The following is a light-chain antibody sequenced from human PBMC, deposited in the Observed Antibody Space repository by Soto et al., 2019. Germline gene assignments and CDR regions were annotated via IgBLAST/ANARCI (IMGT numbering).Light chain of an antibody. CDR1: KLGDKY. V-gene: IGLV3-1*01. CDR2: QDS. CDR3: QAWDSSTGV. Sequence: SYDLTQPPSVPVSPGQTASITCSGDKLGDKYACWYQQKPGQSPVLVIYQDSKRPSGIPERFSGSNSGNTATLTISGTQAMDEADYYCQAWDSSTGVFGTGTKVTVL. J-gene: IGLJ1*01.